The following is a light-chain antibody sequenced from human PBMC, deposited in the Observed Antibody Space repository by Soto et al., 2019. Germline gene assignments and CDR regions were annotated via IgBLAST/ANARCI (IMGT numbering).Light chain of an antibody. Sequence: DIQMTQSPSTLSASVGDRVTITCRASQSISSWLAWYQQKPGKAPKLLIYDASSLESGVPSRFSGSGSGTEFTLTISSLQPDDFATYYCQQHNSYSLRYTFGQGTKLEIK. CDR1: QSISSW. CDR3: QQHNSYSLRYT. J-gene: IGKJ2*01. V-gene: IGKV1-5*01. CDR2: DAS.